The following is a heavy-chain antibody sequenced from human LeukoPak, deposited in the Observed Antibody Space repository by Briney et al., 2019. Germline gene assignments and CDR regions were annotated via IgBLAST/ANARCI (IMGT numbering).Heavy chain of an antibody. CDR2: ISYDGSNK. Sequence: PGGSLRLSCAASGFTFSNYGMHWVRQAPGKGLEWVAVISYDGSNKYYADSVKGRFTISRDNAKNTLYLQMNSLRAEDTAVYYCARGGPGDWGQGTLVTVSS. V-gene: IGHV3-30*03. CDR3: ARGGPGD. J-gene: IGHJ4*02. D-gene: IGHD3-10*01. CDR1: GFTFSNYG.